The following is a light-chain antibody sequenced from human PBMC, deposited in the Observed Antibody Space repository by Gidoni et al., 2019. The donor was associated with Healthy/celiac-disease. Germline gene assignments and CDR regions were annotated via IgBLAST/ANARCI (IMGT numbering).Light chain of an antibody. CDR2: DAS. CDR3: QQYDNLPIT. V-gene: IGKV1-33*01. J-gene: IGKJ5*01. CDR1: QDISNY. Sequence: DIQMTQSPSSLSASVGDRVTITCQASQDISNYLNWYQQKPGKAPKLLIYDASNLETGVPSRFGGSGSGTDFTFTISRQQPEDIATYYCQQYDNLPITFGQGTRLEIK.